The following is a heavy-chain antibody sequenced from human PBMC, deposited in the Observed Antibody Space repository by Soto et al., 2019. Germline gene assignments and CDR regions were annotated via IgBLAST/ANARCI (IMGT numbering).Heavy chain of an antibody. D-gene: IGHD3-22*01. CDR1: GYTFSNYG. CDR3: ARAEYYYDSSGYLNDAFDI. V-gene: IGHV1-3*01. CDR2: INAGNGNT. J-gene: IGHJ3*02. Sequence: ASVKVSCKASGYTFSNYGIHWVRQAPGQRLEWMGWINAGNGNTKYSQKFQGRVTITRDTSASTAYMELSSLRSEDTAVYYCARAEYYYDSSGYLNDAFDIWGQGTMVTVSS.